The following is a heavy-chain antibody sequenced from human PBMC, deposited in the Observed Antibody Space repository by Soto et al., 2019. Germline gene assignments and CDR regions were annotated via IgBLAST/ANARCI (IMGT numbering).Heavy chain of an antibody. CDR3: ARDIVATFFRYGMAV. V-gene: IGHV1-69*01. J-gene: IGHJ6*01. CDR2: IIPIFGPE. D-gene: IGHD5-12*01. Sequence: QGLEWMGGIIPIFGPENSAQKXXGRVTINADESTSTAYMELSSLRSEDTAGYYCARDIVATFFRYGMAVWGQGTTVTVSS.